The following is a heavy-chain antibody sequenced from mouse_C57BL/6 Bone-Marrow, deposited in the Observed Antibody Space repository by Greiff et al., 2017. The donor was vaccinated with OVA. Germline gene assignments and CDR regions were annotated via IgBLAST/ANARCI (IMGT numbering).Heavy chain of an antibody. CDR2: IDPEDGET. CDR1: GFNIKDYY. V-gene: IGHV14-2*01. Sequence: EVQLQQSGAELVKPGASVKLSCTASGFNIKDYYMHWVKQRTEQGLEWIGRIDPEDGETKYAPNFQGKATITADTSSNTAYLQLSSLTSDDTAVYYCARGITTVYFDYWGQGTTLTVSS. D-gene: IGHD1-1*01. CDR3: ARGITTVYFDY. J-gene: IGHJ2*01.